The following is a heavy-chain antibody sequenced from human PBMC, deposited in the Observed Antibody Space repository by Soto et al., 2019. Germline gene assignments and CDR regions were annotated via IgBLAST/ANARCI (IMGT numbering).Heavy chain of an antibody. J-gene: IGHJ4*02. CDR3: ASSGGYYDSSGYYYFDY. Sequence: GGSLILSCAASGFTFSSYSMNWVRQAPGKGLEWVSSISSSSSYIYYADSVKGRFTISRDNAKNSLYLQMNSLRAEDTAVYYCASSGGYYDSSGYYYFDYWGQGTLVTVSS. CDR1: GFTFSSYS. V-gene: IGHV3-21*01. D-gene: IGHD3-22*01. CDR2: ISSSSSYI.